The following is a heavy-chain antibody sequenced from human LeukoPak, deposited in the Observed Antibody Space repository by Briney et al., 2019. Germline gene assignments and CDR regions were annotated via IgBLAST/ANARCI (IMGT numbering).Heavy chain of an antibody. V-gene: IGHV1-69*05. CDR3: ARDRLWGSLYSSGWYAPTLYFDY. D-gene: IGHD6-19*01. CDR2: IIPIFGTA. J-gene: IGHJ4*02. CDR1: GGTFSSYA. Sequence: SVKVSCKASGGTFSSYAISWVRQAPGQGLERLGRIIPIFGTANYPQKFQGRVTITTDESTSTAYMELSSLRSEDTAVYYCARDRLWGSLYSSGWYAPTLYFDYWGQGTLVTVSS.